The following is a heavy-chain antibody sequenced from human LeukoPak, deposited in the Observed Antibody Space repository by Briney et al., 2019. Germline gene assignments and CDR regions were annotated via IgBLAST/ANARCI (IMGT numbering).Heavy chain of an antibody. D-gene: IGHD4-17*01. J-gene: IGHJ4*02. CDR2: FYHRA. V-gene: IGHV4-31*03. CDR1: GGSSVSRGGYY. CDR3: VREGEYGEDYY. Sequence: SETLSLTCTVSGGSSVSRGGYYWTWIRQHPEKGLEWIGYFYHRASYNPSLKSRVTISVDTSKNQFSLRLTSVTAADTALYYCVREGEYGEDYYWGQGIQAIVSS.